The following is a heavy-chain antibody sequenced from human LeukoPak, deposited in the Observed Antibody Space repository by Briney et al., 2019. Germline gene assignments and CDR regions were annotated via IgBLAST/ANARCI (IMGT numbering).Heavy chain of an antibody. V-gene: IGHV1-46*01. D-gene: IGHD5-24*01. J-gene: IGHJ6*02. CDR2: TNPRGGST. CDR1: GYTFTGYY. CDR3: ARETYNNYSGKDV. Sequence: ASVKVSCKASGYTFTGYYMHWVRQAPGQGLEWMGVTNPRGGSTTYAQKFQGRVTMSRDTSTSTVHMELSSLRSEDTAVYYCARETYNNYSGKDVWGQGTTVTVSS.